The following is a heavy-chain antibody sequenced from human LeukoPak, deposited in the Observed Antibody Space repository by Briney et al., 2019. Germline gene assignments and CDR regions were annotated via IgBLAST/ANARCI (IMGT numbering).Heavy chain of an antibody. CDR2: INPNSGGT. D-gene: IGHD3-9*01. CDR3: ARRYYDALTGYYPFDH. CDR1: GYTSTGYY. V-gene: IGHV1-2*02. J-gene: IGHJ4*02. Sequence: GASVKVSCKASGYTSTGYYMHWVRQAPGQGLEWMGWINPNSGGTNYAQKFQGRVTMTRDTSISTVYMELSGLTSDDTAVLYCARRYYDALTGYYPFDHWGQGTLVTVSS.